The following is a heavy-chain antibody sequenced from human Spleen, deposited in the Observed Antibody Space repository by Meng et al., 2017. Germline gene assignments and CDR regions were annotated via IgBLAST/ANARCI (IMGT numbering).Heavy chain of an antibody. CDR2: IKQDGSEK. CDR3: ASGSGYSD. D-gene: IGHD3-22*01. V-gene: IGHV3-7*03. Sequence: GESLKISCEGSGFTFSNAYMTWVRQVPGKGLEWVANIKQDGSEKYYVDSVKGRFTISRDNSKNTLYLQMNSLRADDTAVYYCASGSGYSDWGQGTLVTVSS. J-gene: IGHJ4*02. CDR1: GFTFSNAY.